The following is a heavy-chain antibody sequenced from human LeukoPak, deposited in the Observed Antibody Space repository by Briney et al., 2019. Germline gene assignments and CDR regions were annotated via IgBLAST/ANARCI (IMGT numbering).Heavy chain of an antibody. CDR1: GYSISSGYY. Sequence: PSETLSLTCTVSGYSISSGYYWGWIRQPPGKGLEWIGSIYHSGSTYYNPSLKSRVTISVDTSKNQFSLKLSSVTAADTAVYYCARSGTVTYDILTGYYIAPYYFDYWGQGTLVTVSS. CDR3: ARSGTVTYDILTGYYIAPYYFDY. J-gene: IGHJ4*02. V-gene: IGHV4-38-2*02. D-gene: IGHD3-9*01. CDR2: IYHSGST.